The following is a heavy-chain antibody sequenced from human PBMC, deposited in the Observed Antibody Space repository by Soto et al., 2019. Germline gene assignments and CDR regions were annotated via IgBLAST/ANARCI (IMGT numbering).Heavy chain of an antibody. CDR2: ISSSSSYI. J-gene: IGHJ5*02. Sequence: GGSLRLSCAASGFTFSSYSMNWVRQAPGKGLEWVSSISSSSSYIYYADSVKGRFTISRDNAKNSLYLQMNSLRAEDTAVYYCARGRNSKKTTVANNWFDPWGQGTLVTVSS. D-gene: IGHD4-17*01. CDR1: GFTFSSYS. CDR3: ARGRNSKKTTVANNWFDP. V-gene: IGHV3-21*01.